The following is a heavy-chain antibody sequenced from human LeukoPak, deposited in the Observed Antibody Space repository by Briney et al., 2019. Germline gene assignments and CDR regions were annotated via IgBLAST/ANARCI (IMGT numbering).Heavy chain of an antibody. CDR2: ISGSGGST. V-gene: IGHV3-23*01. CDR1: GFTVSSNY. D-gene: IGHD6-19*01. J-gene: IGHJ4*02. CDR3: ARHSSGWYFDY. Sequence: GSLRLSCAASGFTVSSNYMSWVRQAPGKGLEWVSAISGSGGSTYYADSVKGRFTISRDNSKNTLYLQMNSLRAEDTAVYYCARHSSGWYFDYWGQGTLVTVSS.